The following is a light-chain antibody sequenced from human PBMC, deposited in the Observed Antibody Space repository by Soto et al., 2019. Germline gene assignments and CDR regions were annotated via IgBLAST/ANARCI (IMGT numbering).Light chain of an antibody. Sequence: EIVMTQSPATLSVSPGERATLSCRASQSVSSNLAWYQQKPGQAPRLLMYGASTRATGIPDRFSGSGSGTEFTLTISSLQSEDCAVYYCQQHNNRPPWTFGQGTKVEIK. V-gene: IGKV3-15*01. CDR1: QSVSSN. J-gene: IGKJ1*01. CDR2: GAS. CDR3: QQHNNRPPWT.